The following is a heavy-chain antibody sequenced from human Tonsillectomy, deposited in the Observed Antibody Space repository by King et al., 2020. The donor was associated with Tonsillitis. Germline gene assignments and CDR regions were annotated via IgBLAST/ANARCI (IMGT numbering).Heavy chain of an antibody. CDR3: TTSGQSSGGYLPAFGS. J-gene: IGHJ5*01. CDR2: IKSKTDGGTA. CDR1: GLTFTDAW. V-gene: IGHV3-15*01. Sequence: VQLGESGGGLVKPGGSLRLSCAASGLTFTDAWMNWVRQAPGKGLEWVGRIKSKTDGGTADYAAPVKGRFTISRDDSKTTLYLQMHSLKTEDTAVYYCTTSGQSSGGYLPAFGSWGQGTLVTVSS. D-gene: IGHD1-26*01.